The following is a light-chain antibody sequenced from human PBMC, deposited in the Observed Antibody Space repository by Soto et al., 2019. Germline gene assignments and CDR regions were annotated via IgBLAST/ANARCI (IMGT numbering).Light chain of an antibody. Sequence: EIVMTQSPVTLSVSPGERATLSCRASQSISRNLAWYHQKLGQAPRLLIYGASTRATGIAARFSGSGSGTEFTLTISSLESEDFGVYYCQQYNKGPVTFGQGTKVDIK. CDR1: QSISRN. J-gene: IGKJ1*01. CDR3: QQYNKGPVT. V-gene: IGKV3-15*01. CDR2: GAS.